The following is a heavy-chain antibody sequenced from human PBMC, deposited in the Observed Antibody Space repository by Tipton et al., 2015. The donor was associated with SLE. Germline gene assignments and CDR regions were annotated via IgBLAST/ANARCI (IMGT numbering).Heavy chain of an antibody. CDR3: ARGSPPYDFDY. CDR2: IYTSGST. J-gene: IGHJ4*02. CDR1: GGSFSGYY. Sequence: TLSLTCTVYGGSFSGYYWSWIRQPAGKGLEWIGRIYTSGSTNYNPSLKSRVTMSVDTSKNQFSLKLSSVTAADTAVYYCARGSPPYDFDYWGQGTLVTVSS. V-gene: IGHV4-4*07. D-gene: IGHD2-2*01.